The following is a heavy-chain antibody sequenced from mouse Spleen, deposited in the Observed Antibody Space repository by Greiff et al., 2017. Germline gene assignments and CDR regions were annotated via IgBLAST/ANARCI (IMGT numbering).Heavy chain of an antibody. J-gene: IGHJ2*01. V-gene: IGHV5-15*01. CDR2: ISNLAYSI. CDR1: GFTFSDYG. Sequence: DVMLVESGGGLVKPGGSLKLSCAASGFTFSDYGMAWVRQAPGKGPEWVAFISNLAYSIYYADTVTGRFTISRENAKNTLYLQMSSLRSEDTAMYYCARQEGGCLDYWGQGTTLTVSS. CDR3: ARQEGGCLDY.